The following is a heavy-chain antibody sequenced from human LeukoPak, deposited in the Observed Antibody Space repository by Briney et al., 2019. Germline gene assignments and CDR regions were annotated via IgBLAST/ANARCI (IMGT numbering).Heavy chain of an antibody. CDR3: ARVGDSSGYLNQYFAS. V-gene: IGHV3-21*01. J-gene: IGHJ4*01. Sequence: TGGSLRLSCAASEFSVGSNYMSWVRQAPGKGLEWVSSISTSSSYTYCAESVRGRFTISRDNAKNPIYLQMNCVRAEDTAVDYRARVGDSSGYLNQYFASWGHRNPVT. D-gene: IGHD3-22*01. CDR1: EFSVGSNY. CDR2: ISTSSSYT.